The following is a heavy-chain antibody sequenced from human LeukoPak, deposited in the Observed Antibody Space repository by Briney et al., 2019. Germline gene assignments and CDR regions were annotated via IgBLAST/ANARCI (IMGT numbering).Heavy chain of an antibody. J-gene: IGHJ4*02. Sequence: SVTVSCKASGGTFSSYAISWVRQAPGQGLEWMGRIIPILGIANYAQKFQGRVTITADKSTSTAYMELSSLRSEDTAVYYCARELIGSGSYLATFDYWGQGTLVTVSS. CDR3: ARELIGSGSYLATFDY. CDR2: IIPILGIA. D-gene: IGHD1-26*01. V-gene: IGHV1-69*04. CDR1: GGTFSSYA.